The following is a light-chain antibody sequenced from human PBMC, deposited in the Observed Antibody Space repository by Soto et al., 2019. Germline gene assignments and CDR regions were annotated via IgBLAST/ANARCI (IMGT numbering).Light chain of an antibody. CDR2: DVS. J-gene: IGLJ1*01. CDR1: SSDVGSYNY. V-gene: IGLV2-14*03. CDR3: SSYTTSSTYG. Sequence: QSALTQPASVSGSPGQSITISCTGTSSDVGSYNYVSWYQHHPGKATKVMIYDVSNRPSGVSYRFSGSKSGNTASLTISGFQAEDEADYYCSSYTTSSTYGFGTGTKVTVL.